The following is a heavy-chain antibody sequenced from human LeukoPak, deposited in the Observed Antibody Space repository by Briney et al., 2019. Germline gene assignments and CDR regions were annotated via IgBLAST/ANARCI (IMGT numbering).Heavy chain of an antibody. CDR1: GFTFNDYG. J-gene: IGHJ3*01. D-gene: IGHD1-1*01. CDR2: VSGDGGST. CDR3: AKVTDSTYGSDF. V-gene: IGHV3-43*02. Sequence: GGSLRLSCAASGFTFNDYGMHWVRQAPGKGLEWVSLVSGDGGSTYYSDSVKGRFTISRDNSKNSLYLQMNSLRTEDTALYYCAKVTDSTYGSDFWGQGTMVTVSS.